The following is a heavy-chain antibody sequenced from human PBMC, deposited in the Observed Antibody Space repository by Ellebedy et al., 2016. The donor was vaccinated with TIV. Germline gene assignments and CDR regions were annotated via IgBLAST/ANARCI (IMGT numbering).Heavy chain of an antibody. Sequence: GESLKISCKSSGYSFTNYWIGWVRQMQGKGLEWMGIIYPGDSHTTYSPSFQGQVTMSADKSISTAYLQWSSLKASYTAMYYCARYSGGTYNYFDLWGRGTLVTVSS. J-gene: IGHJ2*01. D-gene: IGHD2-15*01. CDR2: IYPGDSHT. V-gene: IGHV5-51*01. CDR1: GYSFTNYW. CDR3: ARYSGGTYNYFDL.